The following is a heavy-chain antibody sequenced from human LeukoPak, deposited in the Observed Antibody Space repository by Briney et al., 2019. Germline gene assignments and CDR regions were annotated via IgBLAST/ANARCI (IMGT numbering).Heavy chain of an antibody. D-gene: IGHD4-17*01. V-gene: IGHV4-4*07. Sequence: PSETLPLTCTVSGGSISSYDWGWIRQPAGQGLDWIGRIYTSGSTNYNPSLKSRVTMSVDTSKNQFSLKLGSVTAADTAVYYCARSGDYDGVWEFDYWGQGTLVTVSS. J-gene: IGHJ4*02. CDR2: IYTSGST. CDR1: GGSISSYD. CDR3: ARSGDYDGVWEFDY.